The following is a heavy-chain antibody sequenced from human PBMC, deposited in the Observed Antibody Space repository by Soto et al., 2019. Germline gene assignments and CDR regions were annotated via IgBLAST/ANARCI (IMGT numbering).Heavy chain of an antibody. CDR1: GFTFNNYA. V-gene: IGHV3-23*01. CDR2: ISPNGDST. Sequence: EVQLLESGGGLVQPGGSLRLACAASGFTFNNYAMNWVRQAPGRGLEWVSIISPNGDSTYYADSAKGRFTISRDNPQNTVFLQMNSLRAADTAIYFCAKVRLTDYLRYAPHLWGQGTLVTVSS. CDR3: AKVRLTDYLRYAPHL. D-gene: IGHD2-8*01. J-gene: IGHJ3*01.